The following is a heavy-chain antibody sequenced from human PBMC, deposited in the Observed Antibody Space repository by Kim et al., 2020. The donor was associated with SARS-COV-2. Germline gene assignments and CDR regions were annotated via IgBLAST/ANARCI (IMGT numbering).Heavy chain of an antibody. CDR2: IYYSGST. D-gene: IGHD3-9*01. V-gene: IGHV4-59*08. CDR1: GGSIRSFY. J-gene: IGHJ6*02. CDR3: ARLFYHDSNSPPYYYYGMDV. Sequence: SVTLSLTCSVSGGSIRSFYWSWIRQPPGKGLEWIAYIYYSGSTNYSPSLKSRVTISVDTSKNQFSLKLRSVTAADTAVYYCARLFYHDSNSPPYYYYGMDVWGQGTTVTVSS.